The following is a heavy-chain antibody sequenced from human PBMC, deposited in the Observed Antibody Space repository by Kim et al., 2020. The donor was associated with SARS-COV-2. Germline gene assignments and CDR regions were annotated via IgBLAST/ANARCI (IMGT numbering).Heavy chain of an antibody. D-gene: IGHD3-9*01. CDR2: INHSGST. J-gene: IGHJ5*02. CDR1: GGSFSGYY. Sequence: SETLSLTCAVYGGSFSGYYWSWIRQPPGKGLEWIVEINHSGSTNYNPSLKSRVTISVDTSKNQFSLKLSSVTAADTAVYYCARGRGYYDILTGYYGGKFDPWGQGTLVTVSS. V-gene: IGHV4-34*01. CDR3: ARGRGYYDILTGYYGGKFDP.